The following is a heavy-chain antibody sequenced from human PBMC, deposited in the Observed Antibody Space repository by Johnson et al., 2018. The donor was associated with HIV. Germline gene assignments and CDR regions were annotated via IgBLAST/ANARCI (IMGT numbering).Heavy chain of an antibody. D-gene: IGHD3-10*01. Sequence: VQLVESGGGLIQPGGSLRLSCAASGFTFSDYYMSWIRQAPGKGLEWVSVFYSGVSTYYADSVKGRFTISRDTAKNSLYLQMNSLRTEDTALYCCAKDNGKYYYGSGSLDAFDIWGQGTMVTVSS. J-gene: IGHJ3*02. V-gene: IGHV3-53*01. CDR1: GFTFSDYY. CDR3: AKDNGKYYYGSGSLDAFDI. CDR2: FYSGVST.